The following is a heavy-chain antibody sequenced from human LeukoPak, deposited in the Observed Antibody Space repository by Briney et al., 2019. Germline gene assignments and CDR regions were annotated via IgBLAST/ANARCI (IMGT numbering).Heavy chain of an antibody. Sequence: ASVKVSCKASGYTFTTYYIHWVRQAPGQWLEWMGIISPSGGGTTYAQKFQGRVTMTRDMSTSTVYMEVSGLKSEDTAVYYCARDQVGASLDYWGQGTLVTVSS. D-gene: IGHD1-26*01. CDR3: ARDQVGASLDY. V-gene: IGHV1-46*01. CDR2: ISPSGGGT. CDR1: GYTFTTYY. J-gene: IGHJ4*02.